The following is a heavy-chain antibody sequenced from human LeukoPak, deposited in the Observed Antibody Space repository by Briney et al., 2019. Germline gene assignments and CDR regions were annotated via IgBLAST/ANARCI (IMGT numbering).Heavy chain of an antibody. CDR3: AKGVGEQRLNFYFDY. J-gene: IGHJ4*02. Sequence: GGSLRLSCAVSGFTFSNYAMSWVRQPPGKGLEWVSAISGSGGSTYYADSVKGRFTISRGNSKNMLYLQMNSLRAEDTALYYCAKGVGEQRLNFYFDYWGQGTLVTVST. CDR2: ISGSGGST. D-gene: IGHD1-26*01. CDR1: GFTFSNYA. V-gene: IGHV3-23*01.